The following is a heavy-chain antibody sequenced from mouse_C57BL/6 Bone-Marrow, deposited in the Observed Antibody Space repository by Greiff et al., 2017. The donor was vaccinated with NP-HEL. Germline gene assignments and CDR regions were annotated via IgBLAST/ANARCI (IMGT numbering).Heavy chain of an antibody. J-gene: IGHJ1*03. CDR1: GYTFTSYW. CDR2: IYPGSGST. Sequence: QVQLQQPGAELVKPGASVKMSCKASGYTFTSYWITWVKQRPGQGLEWIGDIYPGSGSTNYNEKFKSKATLTVDTSSSTAYMQLSSLTSEDSAVYYCASGAYGSSYGYFDVWGTGTTVTVSS. V-gene: IGHV1-55*01. CDR3: ASGAYGSSYGYFDV. D-gene: IGHD1-1*01.